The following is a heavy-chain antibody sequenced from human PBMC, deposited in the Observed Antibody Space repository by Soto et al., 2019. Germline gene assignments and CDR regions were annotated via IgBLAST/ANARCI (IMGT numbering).Heavy chain of an antibody. V-gene: IGHV1-69*01. CDR2: IIPIFGTA. Sequence: QVQLVQSGAEVKKPGSSVKVSCKASGGTFSSYAISWVRQAPGQGLEWMGGIIPIFGTANYAQKFQGRVTITADESTSTAYMELSSRRSEDTAVYYCARAIVVVVAATLHYYYGMDVWGQGTTVTVS. CDR3: ARAIVVVVAATLHYYYGMDV. J-gene: IGHJ6*02. D-gene: IGHD2-15*01. CDR1: GGTFSSYA.